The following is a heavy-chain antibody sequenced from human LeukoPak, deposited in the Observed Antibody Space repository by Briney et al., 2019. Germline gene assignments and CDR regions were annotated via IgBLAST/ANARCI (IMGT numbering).Heavy chain of an antibody. J-gene: IGHJ4*02. D-gene: IGHD2-21*02. CDR1: GGTFSSYA. Sequence: ASVKVSCKASGGTFSSYAIRWVRQAPGQGREWMGRIIPILGLANYAQKFQGRVTITADKSTSTAYMELSTLRSEDTAVYYCARNDIGGFGVVTPYCMDVWGQGTLVTVSS. CDR2: IIPILGLA. V-gene: IGHV1-69*04. CDR3: ARNDIGGFGVVTPYCMDV.